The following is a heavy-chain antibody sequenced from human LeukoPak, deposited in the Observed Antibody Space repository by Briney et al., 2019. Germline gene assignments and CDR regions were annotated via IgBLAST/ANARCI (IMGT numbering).Heavy chain of an antibody. CDR3: ARGVYYDSSGYYSDY. V-gene: IGHV4-59*12. J-gene: IGHJ4*02. Sequence: KPSETLSLTCTVSGGSISSYYWSWIRQPPGKGLEWIGYIYYSGSTNYNPSLKSRVTISVDTSKNQFSLKLSSVTAADTAVYYCARGVYYDSSGYYSDYWGQGTLVTVSS. CDR2: IYYSGST. D-gene: IGHD3-22*01. CDR1: GGSISSYY.